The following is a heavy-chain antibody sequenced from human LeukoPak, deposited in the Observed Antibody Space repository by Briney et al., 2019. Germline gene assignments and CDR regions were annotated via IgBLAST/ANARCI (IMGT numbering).Heavy chain of an antibody. D-gene: IGHD2-15*01. CDR3: ARGVKVVGYCSGGSCYPLYYYYYGMDV. Sequence: SETLSLTCAVYGGSFSGYYWSWIRQPPGKGLEWIGEINHSGSTNYNPSLKSRVTISVDTSKNQCSLKLSSVTAADTAVYYCARGVKVVGYCSGGSCYPLYYYYYGMDVWGQGTTVTVSS. J-gene: IGHJ6*02. CDR1: GGSFSGYY. CDR2: INHSGST. V-gene: IGHV4-34*01.